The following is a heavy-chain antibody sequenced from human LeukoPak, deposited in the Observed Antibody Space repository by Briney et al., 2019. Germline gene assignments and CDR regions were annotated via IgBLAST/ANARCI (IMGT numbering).Heavy chain of an antibody. CDR3: ARATYYFGSGSYYFYAFNF. D-gene: IGHD3-10*01. V-gene: IGHV3-64*01. Sequence: GGSLRLSCAASGFTFSTYTMHWVRQAPGKGLEYVSAISYKGGSTYYANSVKGRFTISRDNSKNTLYLQMGSLRAEDTAVYYCARATYYFGSGSYYFYAFNFWGQGTMVTVSS. J-gene: IGHJ3*01. CDR2: ISYKGGST. CDR1: GFTFSTYT.